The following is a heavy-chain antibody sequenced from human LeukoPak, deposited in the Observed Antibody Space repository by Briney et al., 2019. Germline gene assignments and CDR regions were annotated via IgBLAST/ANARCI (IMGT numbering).Heavy chain of an antibody. J-gene: IGHJ4*02. V-gene: IGHV4-59*11. Sequence: SETLSLTCAVSGGSISSHYWSRIRQPPGKGLEWIGYIYYSGRTNCNPSLKSRVTISVDTSKNQFSLNLSSVTAADTAVYRCARGSTNDYGDYGDAYWYFDYWGQGTLVTVSS. CDR1: GGSISSHY. CDR3: ARGSTNDYGDYGDAYWYFDY. CDR2: IYYSGRT. D-gene: IGHD4-17*01.